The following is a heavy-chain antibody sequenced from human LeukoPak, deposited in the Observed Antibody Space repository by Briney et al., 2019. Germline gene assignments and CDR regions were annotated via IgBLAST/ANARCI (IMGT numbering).Heavy chain of an antibody. CDR3: ARQALYYYGSDD. V-gene: IGHV3-74*01. CDR2: INSDGSST. J-gene: IGHJ4*02. Sequence: PGGSLRLSCAASGFTFSSYWMHWVRQAPGKGLVWVSRINSDGSSTTYADSVKGRFTISRDNAKNTLYLQMNSLRAEDTAVYYCARQALYYYGSDDWGQGTLVTVSS. D-gene: IGHD3-10*01. CDR1: GFTFSSYW.